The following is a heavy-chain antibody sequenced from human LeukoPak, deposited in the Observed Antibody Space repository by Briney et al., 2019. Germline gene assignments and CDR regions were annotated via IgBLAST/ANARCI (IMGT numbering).Heavy chain of an antibody. J-gene: IGHJ4*02. Sequence: GGSLRLSCAASGFTFSSYSMNWVRQAPGKGLEWVSSISSSSSYIYYADSVKGRFTISRDNAKNSLYLQMNSLRAEDTAVYYCARDLLVGGSGYHYWGQGTLVTVSS. CDR2: ISSSSSYI. V-gene: IGHV3-21*01. CDR1: GFTFSSYS. D-gene: IGHD3-22*01. CDR3: ARDLLVGGSGYHY.